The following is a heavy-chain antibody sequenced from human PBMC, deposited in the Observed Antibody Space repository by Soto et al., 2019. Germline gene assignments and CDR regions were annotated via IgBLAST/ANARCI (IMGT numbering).Heavy chain of an antibody. V-gene: IGHV4-31*03. CDR1: GGSISSGGYY. Sequence: SETLSLTCTVSGGSISSGGYYWSWIRQHPGKGLEWIGYIYYSGSTYYNPSLKSRVTISVDTSKNQFSLKLSSVTAADTAVYYCASGGKYDSSGYYPNWFDPWGQGTLVTVSS. CDR2: IYYSGST. J-gene: IGHJ5*02. CDR3: ASGGKYDSSGYYPNWFDP. D-gene: IGHD3-22*01.